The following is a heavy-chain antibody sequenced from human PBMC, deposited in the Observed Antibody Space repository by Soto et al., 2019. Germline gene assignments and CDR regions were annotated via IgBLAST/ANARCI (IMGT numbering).Heavy chain of an antibody. CDR3: ARGHSTDCSNGVCSFFYNHEMDV. CDR2: INPKSGGT. J-gene: IGHJ6*02. V-gene: IGHV1-2*04. CDR1: GYSYTDDH. Sequence: KRYWKAAGYSYTDDHRHWVRQEPGQGLEWLGRINPKSGGTSTAQKFQGWVTMTRDRSISTVYMELTRLRSDDTAVYFCARGHSTDCSNGVCSFFYNHEMDVWGQGTTVTVSS. D-gene: IGHD2-8*01.